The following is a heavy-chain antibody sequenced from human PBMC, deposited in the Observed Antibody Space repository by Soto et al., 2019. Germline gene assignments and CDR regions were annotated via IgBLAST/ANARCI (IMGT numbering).Heavy chain of an antibody. V-gene: IGHV4-4*02. CDR1: GGSISSSNW. D-gene: IGHD2-2*01. CDR3: ARDSWHAIPAAIPFDY. J-gene: IGHJ4*02. CDR2: IYHSGST. Sequence: SETLSLTCAVSGGSISSSNWWSWVRQPPGKGLEWIGEIYHSGSTNYNPSLKSRVTISVDKSKNQFSLKLSSVTAADTAVYYCARDSWHAIPAAIPFDYWGQGTLVTVS.